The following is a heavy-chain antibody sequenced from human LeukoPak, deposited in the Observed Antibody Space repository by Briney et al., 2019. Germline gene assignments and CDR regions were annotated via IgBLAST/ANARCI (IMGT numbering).Heavy chain of an antibody. J-gene: IGHJ3*02. D-gene: IGHD3-22*01. CDR3: ARGAALDYYDSIDI. Sequence: SGGSLRLSCAASGFTFDDYAMHWVRQAPGKGLEWVSGISWNSDSIGYAGSVKGRFIISRDNAKNSLYLQMNSLRAEDTALYSCARGAALDYYDSIDIWGQGSMVTVSS. CDR2: ISWNSDSI. V-gene: IGHV3-9*01. CDR1: GFTFDDYA.